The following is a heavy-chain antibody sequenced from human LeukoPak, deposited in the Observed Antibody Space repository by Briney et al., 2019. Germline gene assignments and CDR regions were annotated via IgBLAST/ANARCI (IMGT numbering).Heavy chain of an antibody. CDR2: ITYDGYYK. V-gene: IGHV3-30*03. CDR1: GFTFTNYG. Sequence: GGSLRLSCAASGFTFTNYGMHWVRQAPGKGLEWVALITYDGYYKYYSDSVKGRFTISSDTSKNTLYLQMNSLRAEDTAVYYCARDLSPVVRASPMGYWGQGTLVTVSS. CDR3: ARDLSPVVRASPMGY. J-gene: IGHJ4*02. D-gene: IGHD3-10*01.